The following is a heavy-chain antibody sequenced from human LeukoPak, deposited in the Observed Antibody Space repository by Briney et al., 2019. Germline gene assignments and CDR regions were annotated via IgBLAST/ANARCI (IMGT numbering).Heavy chain of an antibody. V-gene: IGHV3-21*01. D-gene: IGHD3-22*01. CDR2: ISSSSSYI. J-gene: IGHJ4*02. Sequence: PGGSLRLSCAASGFTFSSYSMNWVRQAPGKGLGWVSSISSSSSYIYYADSVKGRFTISRDNAKNSLYLQMNSLRAEDTAAYYCARGFSDSSGPDYWGQGTLVTVSS. CDR1: GFTFSSYS. CDR3: ARGFSDSSGPDY.